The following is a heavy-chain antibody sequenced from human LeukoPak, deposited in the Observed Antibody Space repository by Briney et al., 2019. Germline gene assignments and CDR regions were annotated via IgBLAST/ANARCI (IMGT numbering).Heavy chain of an antibody. CDR2: ISGYNGNT. V-gene: IGHV1-18*04. D-gene: IGHD1-26*01. CDR1: GYIFTSYY. J-gene: IGHJ5*02. Sequence: ASVKVSCKASGYIFTSYYIHWVRQAPGQGLEWMGWISGYNGNTNYAQKLQGRVTMTTDTSTSTAYMELRSLRSEDTAVYYCARDNSVGDYAWWFDPWGQGTLVTVSS. CDR3: ARDNSVGDYAWWFDP.